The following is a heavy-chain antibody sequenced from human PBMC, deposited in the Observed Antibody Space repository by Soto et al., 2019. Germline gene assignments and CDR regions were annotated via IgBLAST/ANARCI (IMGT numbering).Heavy chain of an antibody. CDR3: ARGPYCLTGRCFPNWFDS. J-gene: IGHJ5*01. V-gene: IGHV4-30-4*01. CDR1: GDSISTVDYF. Sequence: SLALTCSVSGDSISTVDYFGAWVRQPPGQALEYIGYIYKSATTYYNPSFESRVAISLDTSKSQFSLNVTSLTAADTAVYFCARGPYCLTGRCFPNWFDSWGQGTLVTVSS. D-gene: IGHD2-21*01. CDR2: IYKSATT.